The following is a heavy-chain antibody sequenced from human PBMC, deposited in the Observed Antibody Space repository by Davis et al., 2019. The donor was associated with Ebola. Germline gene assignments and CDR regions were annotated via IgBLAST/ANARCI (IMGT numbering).Heavy chain of an antibody. CDR1: GFRFSDHY. J-gene: IGHJ4*02. V-gene: IGHV3-23*01. D-gene: IGHD3-22*01. CDR2: ISGSGGST. Sequence: GGSLRLSCAASGFRFSDHYMDWVRQAPGKGLEWVSAISGSGGSTYYANSVKGRFTIYRDNSKNTLYLQMNSLRAEDTAVYYCAKAGLGGLVVAWGQGTLVTVSS. CDR3: AKAGLGGLVVA.